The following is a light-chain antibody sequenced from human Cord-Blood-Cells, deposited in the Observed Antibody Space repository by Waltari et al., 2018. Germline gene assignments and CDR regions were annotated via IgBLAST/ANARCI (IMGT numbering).Light chain of an antibody. V-gene: IGKV3-15*01. J-gene: IGKJ2*01. CDR3: QQYNNWPYT. CDR1: QSVSSN. CDR2: GAS. Sequence: EIVMTQSPATLSVSPGERATLSCRASQSVSSNLAWYQQKPGQPPRLLSYGASTRATGTPARFSGSGSGTEFTLTISSLQSEDFAGYYCQQYNNWPYTFGQGTKLEIK.